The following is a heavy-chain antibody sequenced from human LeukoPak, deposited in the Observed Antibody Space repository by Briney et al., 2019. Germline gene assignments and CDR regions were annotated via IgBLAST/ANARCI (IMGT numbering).Heavy chain of an antibody. CDR2: ISSSGSTT. Sequence: GGSLRLSCAASGFTFSSYEMNWVRQAPGKGLEWVSYISSSGSTTHYADSVKGRFTISRDNAKKSLYLQMNSLRTEDTAVYYCARDNYDSSGYYFDWGQGTLVTVSS. D-gene: IGHD3-22*01. J-gene: IGHJ4*02. CDR1: GFTFSSYE. CDR3: ARDNYDSSGYYFD. V-gene: IGHV3-48*03.